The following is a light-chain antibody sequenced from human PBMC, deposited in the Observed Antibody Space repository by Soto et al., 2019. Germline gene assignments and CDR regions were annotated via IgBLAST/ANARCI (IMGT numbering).Light chain of an antibody. CDR1: QSVRHN. CDR3: QQYNNWPYT. J-gene: IGKJ2*01. V-gene: IGKV3-15*01. Sequence: EIVMTQSPATLSVSPGERATLSCRASQSVRHNLAWYQQKPGQAPRLLIYGASTRATDIPARFSGSGSGTEFTLTISSLQSEDFAVYYCQQYNNWPYTFGQGTKVDIK. CDR2: GAS.